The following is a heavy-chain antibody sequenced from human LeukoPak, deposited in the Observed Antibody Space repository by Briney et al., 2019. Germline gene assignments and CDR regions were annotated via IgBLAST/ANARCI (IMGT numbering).Heavy chain of an antibody. J-gene: IGHJ2*01. V-gene: IGHV4-4*07. CDR2: FYTSGST. Sequence: SETLSLTCTVSGGSISSYYWSWIRQPAGKGLEWVGRFYTSGSTNYNPSLKSRVTMSLDTSKNQFSLKLSSVTAADTAVYYCARDRTVVPAANHWYFDLWGRGTLVTVSS. D-gene: IGHD2-2*01. CDR3: ARDRTVVPAANHWYFDL. CDR1: GGSISSYY.